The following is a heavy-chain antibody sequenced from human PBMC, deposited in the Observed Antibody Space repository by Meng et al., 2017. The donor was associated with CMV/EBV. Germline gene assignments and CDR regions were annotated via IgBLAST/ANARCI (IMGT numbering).Heavy chain of an antibody. V-gene: IGHV3-74*01. Sequence: GGSLRLSCAASGFTFSSYWMHWVRQAPGKGLVWVSRINSDGSSTSYADSVKGRFTISRDNAKNTLYLQMNSLRAEDTAVYYCARSYYYDSSGYSARYYYHGMDVWGQGTTVTVSS. CDR3: ARSYYYDSSGYSARYYYHGMDV. D-gene: IGHD3-22*01. CDR2: INSDGSST. J-gene: IGHJ6*02. CDR1: GFTFSSYW.